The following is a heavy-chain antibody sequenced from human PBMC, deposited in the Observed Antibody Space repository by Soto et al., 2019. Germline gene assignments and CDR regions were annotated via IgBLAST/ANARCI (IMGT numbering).Heavy chain of an antibody. CDR3: ATVLSSGWPLDY. V-gene: IGHV1-18*01. CDR1: GYTFTSYG. CDR2: ISAYNGNT. D-gene: IGHD6-19*01. J-gene: IGHJ4*02. Sequence: QVQLVQSGAEVKKPGASVKVSCKASGYTFTSYGISWVRQAAGQGLEWMGWISAYNGNTNDAQKLQGRVTMTTDTPTSTAYMELRSLRSDDTAVYYCATVLSSGWPLDYWGQGTLVTVSS.